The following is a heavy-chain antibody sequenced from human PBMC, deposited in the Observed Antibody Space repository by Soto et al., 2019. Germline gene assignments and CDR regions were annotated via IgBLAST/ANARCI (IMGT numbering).Heavy chain of an antibody. V-gene: IGHV1-69*06. J-gene: IGHJ4*02. D-gene: IGHD1-26*01. CDR2: IIPIFGTA. CDR1: GGTFSTYS. Sequence: QVQLVQSGAEVKKPGSSVKVSCKTSGGTFSTYSIVWVRQAPGEGLEWMGGIIPIFGTANYPQKFQDRVTITADKSTNTAFMELSSLKSEDTAMYYCASSSGNNYGVGTNYYFDYWGQGTLVTVSS. CDR3: ASSSGNNYGVGTNYYFDY.